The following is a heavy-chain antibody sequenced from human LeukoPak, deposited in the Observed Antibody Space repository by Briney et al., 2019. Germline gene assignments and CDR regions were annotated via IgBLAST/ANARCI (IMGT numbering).Heavy chain of an antibody. CDR3: AKVPNYYDSSGYYYVHRPAGY. Sequence: GGSLRLSCAASGFTFSSYAMSWVRQAPGKGLEWVSAISGSGGSTYYADSVKGRFTISRDNSKNTLYLQMNSLRAEDTAVYYCAKVPNYYDSSGYYYVHRPAGYWGQGTLVTVSS. D-gene: IGHD3-22*01. CDR1: GFTFSSYA. CDR2: ISGSGGST. V-gene: IGHV3-23*01. J-gene: IGHJ4*02.